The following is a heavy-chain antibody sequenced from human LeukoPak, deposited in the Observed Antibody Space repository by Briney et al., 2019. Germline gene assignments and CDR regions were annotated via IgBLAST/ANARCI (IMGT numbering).Heavy chain of an antibody. J-gene: IGHJ4*02. CDR2: ISSSSSTI. V-gene: IGHV3-48*01. D-gene: IGHD6-13*01. CDR1: GFTFSSYS. CDR3: ARSRRSWYGLLIDY. Sequence: GGSLRLSCAASGFTFSSYSMNWVRQAPGKGLEWVSYISSSSSTIYYADSVKGRFTISRDNAKNSLYLQMNSLRAEDTAVYYCARSRRSWYGLLIDYWGQGTLVTVSS.